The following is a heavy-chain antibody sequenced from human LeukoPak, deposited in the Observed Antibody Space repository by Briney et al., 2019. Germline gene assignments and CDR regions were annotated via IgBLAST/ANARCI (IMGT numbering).Heavy chain of an antibody. D-gene: IGHD3-22*01. CDR1: GFTFSRYG. Sequence: GGTLRLSCAASGFTFSRYGMSWVRQAPGKGLEWVSSIGGGGVSTYFADSVKGRFTISRDNSKNTLYLHMNNLRAEDTAVYYCAKHPSGYYYDLFGYWGQGTLVTVSS. CDR3: AKHPSGYYYDLFGY. J-gene: IGHJ4*02. V-gene: IGHV3-23*01. CDR2: IGGGGVST.